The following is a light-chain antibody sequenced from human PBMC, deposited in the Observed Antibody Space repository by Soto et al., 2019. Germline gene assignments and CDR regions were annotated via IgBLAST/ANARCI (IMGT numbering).Light chain of an antibody. CDR1: NTDVGGYNY. J-gene: IGLJ7*01. CDR2: EVT. CDR3: NSYTTSSTYV. Sequence: QSALTQPASVSGSPGQSITISCTGTNTDVGGYNYVSWYQHRPGEAPKLMIFEVTKRPSGVSNRFSGSKSGNTASLTISGLQAEDEADYFCNSYTTSSTYVFGSGTQLTVL. V-gene: IGLV2-14*01.